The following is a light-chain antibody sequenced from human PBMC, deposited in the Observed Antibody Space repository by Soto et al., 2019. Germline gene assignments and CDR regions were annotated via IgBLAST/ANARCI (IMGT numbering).Light chain of an antibody. CDR3: QLYDSSSWT. CDR1: QSVSRNF. CDR2: GAS. J-gene: IGKJ1*01. V-gene: IGKV3-20*01. Sequence: EIVMTQSPGTLSLSPGEKATLSCRASQSVSRNFLAWYHQKPGQAPRLLIYGASSRATGFPDRFSGSGSGTDFTLTISRLETEDFAVYYCQLYDSSSWTFGQGTKGDIK.